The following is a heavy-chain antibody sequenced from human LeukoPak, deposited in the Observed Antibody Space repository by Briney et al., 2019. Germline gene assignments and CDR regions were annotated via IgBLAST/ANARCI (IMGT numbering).Heavy chain of an antibody. CDR3: ARDMLLEDAFDI. CDR2: INWNGGST. D-gene: IGHD3-10*02. V-gene: IGHV3-20*04. J-gene: IGHJ3*02. Sequence: PGGSLRLSCEVSGFTFDDHAINWVRQAPGKGLNWVANINWNGGSTGYGDSVKGRFTISRDNTKNSVFLQMHSLRGDDTALYYCARDMLLEDAFDIWGQGTMVIVSS. CDR1: GFTFDDHA.